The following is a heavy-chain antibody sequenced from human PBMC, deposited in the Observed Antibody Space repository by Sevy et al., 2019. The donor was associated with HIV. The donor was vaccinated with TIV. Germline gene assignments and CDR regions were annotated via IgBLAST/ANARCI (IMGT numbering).Heavy chain of an antibody. CDR1: GGTFSSYA. CDR3: ARKGFGDYYDSSGYYDAFDI. J-gene: IGHJ3*02. D-gene: IGHD3-22*01. Sequence: ASVKVSCKASGGTFSSYAISWVRQAPGQGLEWKGGIIPIFGTANYAQKFQGRVTITADESTSTAYMELSSLRSEDTAVYYCARKGFGDYYDSSGYYDAFDIWCQGTMVTVSS. V-gene: IGHV1-69*13. CDR2: IIPIFGTA.